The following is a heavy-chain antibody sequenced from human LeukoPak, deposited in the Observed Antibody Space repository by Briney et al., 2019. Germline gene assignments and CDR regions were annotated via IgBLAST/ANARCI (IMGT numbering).Heavy chain of an antibody. CDR3: ANGVIISWYFDL. CDR2: INHSGST. Sequence: PSETLSLTCAVYGGSFSGYYWSWIRQPPGKGLEWIGEINHSGSTNYNPSLKSRVTISVDTSKNQFSLKLSSVTATDTAVYYCANGVIISWYFDLWGRGTLVTVSS. V-gene: IGHV4-34*01. J-gene: IGHJ2*01. CDR1: GGSFSGYY. D-gene: IGHD3-10*01.